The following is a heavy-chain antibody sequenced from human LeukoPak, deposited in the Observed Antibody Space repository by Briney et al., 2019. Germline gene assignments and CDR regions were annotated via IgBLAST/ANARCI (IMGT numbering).Heavy chain of an antibody. D-gene: IGHD6-13*01. V-gene: IGHV3-21*01. CDR2: ISSSSSYI. CDR3: ARDPGAAGGLYYFDY. J-gene: IGHJ4*02. CDR1: GFTFSSYS. Sequence: KPGGSLRLSCAASGFTFSSYSMNWVRQAPGKGLEWVSSISSSSSYIYYADSVKGRFTISRDNSRNTLYLQMNSLRAEDTAVYYCARDPGAAGGLYYFDYWGQGTLVTVSS.